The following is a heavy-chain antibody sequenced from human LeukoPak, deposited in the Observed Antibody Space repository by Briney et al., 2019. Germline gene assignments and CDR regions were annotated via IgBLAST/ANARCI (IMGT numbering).Heavy chain of an antibody. CDR2: ISWGSGSI. Sequence: GGSLRLSCAASGFTFDDYAMHWVRQAPGKGLEWVSGISWGSGSIGYADSVKGRFIISRDNAKNSLDLQMNSPRAEDTALYYCAKDRYSSGRGAFDYWGQGTLVIVSS. CDR3: AKDRYSSGRGAFDY. J-gene: IGHJ4*02. CDR1: GFTFDDYA. V-gene: IGHV3-9*01. D-gene: IGHD6-19*01.